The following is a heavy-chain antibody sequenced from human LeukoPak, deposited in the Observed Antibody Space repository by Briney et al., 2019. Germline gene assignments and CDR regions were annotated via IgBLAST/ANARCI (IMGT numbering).Heavy chain of an antibody. Sequence: ASVKVSCTASGYTFTNYDINWVRQATGQGLEWMGWMNPKSGNTGCAQKLQGRVTMTRNNSISTAYVELRSLRSDDTAVYYCARGGVDSSSWYLGVYYYYYMDVWGKGTTVTVSS. CDR3: ARGGVDSSSWYLGVYYYYYMDV. CDR2: MNPKSGNT. V-gene: IGHV1-8*01. J-gene: IGHJ6*03. D-gene: IGHD6-13*01. CDR1: GYTFTNYD.